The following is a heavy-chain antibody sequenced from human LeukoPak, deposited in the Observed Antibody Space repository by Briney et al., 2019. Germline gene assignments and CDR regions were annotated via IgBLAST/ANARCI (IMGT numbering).Heavy chain of an antibody. V-gene: IGHV3-7*03. CDR1: GFTFSSYW. CDR3: AKDMAAYYYASGNIDY. Sequence: PGGSLRLSCAASGFTFSSYWMSWVRQVPGKGLEWVAYINQDGSAKYYVDSVKGRFTISRDNAKNSLYLEMISLRAEDTALYYCAKDMAAYYYASGNIDYWGQGTLVTVSS. CDR2: INQDGSAK. J-gene: IGHJ4*02. D-gene: IGHD3-10*01.